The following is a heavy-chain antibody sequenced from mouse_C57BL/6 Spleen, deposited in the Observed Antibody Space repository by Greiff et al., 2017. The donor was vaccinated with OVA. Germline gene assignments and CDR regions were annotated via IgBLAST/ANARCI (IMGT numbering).Heavy chain of an antibody. CDR1: GYTFTGYW. V-gene: IGHV1-9*01. J-gene: IGHJ2*01. CDR2: ILPGSGST. Sequence: QVQLQQSGAELMKPGASVKLSCKATGYTFTGYWIEWVKQRPGHGLEWIGEILPGSGSTNYNEKFKGQATFTADSTSNTDYMHLSSLTTEDSAIYACAREAPSYDPFDYWGQGTTLTVSS. D-gene: IGHD1-1*01. CDR3: AREAPSYDPFDY.